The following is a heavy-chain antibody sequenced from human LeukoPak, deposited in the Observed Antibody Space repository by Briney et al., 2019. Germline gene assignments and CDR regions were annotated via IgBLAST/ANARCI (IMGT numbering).Heavy chain of an antibody. CDR2: ISGSGGST. Sequence: GGSLRLSCAASGFTFSSFAMNWVRQAPGKGLEWVSVISGSGGSTYYADSVKGRFTISRDNSKNTLYLQMNSLRAEDTAVYYCAKVVNYYDSRGYYAGYWGQGTLVTVSS. CDR3: AKVVNYYDSRGYYAGY. V-gene: IGHV3-23*01. D-gene: IGHD3-22*01. CDR1: GFTFSSFA. J-gene: IGHJ4*02.